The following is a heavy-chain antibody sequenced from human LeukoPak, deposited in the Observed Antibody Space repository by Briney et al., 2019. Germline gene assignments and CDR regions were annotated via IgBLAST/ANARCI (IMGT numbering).Heavy chain of an antibody. Sequence: GGSLRLSCAASGFTFSSYGMQWVRQAPGKGLEGVAVISYDGSNKYYADSVKGRFTISRDNSKNTLYLQMNSLRAEDTAVYYCAKGQYDFWSGYHYYYYGMDVWGQGTTVTVSS. J-gene: IGHJ6*02. CDR2: ISYDGSNK. CDR1: GFTFSSYG. CDR3: AKGQYDFWSGYHYYYYGMDV. V-gene: IGHV3-30*18. D-gene: IGHD3-3*01.